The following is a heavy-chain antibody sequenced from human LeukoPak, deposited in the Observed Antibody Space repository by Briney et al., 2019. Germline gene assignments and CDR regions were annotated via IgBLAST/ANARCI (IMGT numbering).Heavy chain of an antibody. V-gene: IGHV3-11*01. D-gene: IGHD3-3*01. CDR1: GFTFSDYY. CDR3: ARSHYDLNY. J-gene: IGHJ4*02. Sequence: GGSLRLSCVVSGFTFSDYYMSWIRQAPGKGLEWASYISTSGTTIYYADSVKGRFTISRDNAKNSLYLQMNSLRAEDTAVYYCARSHYDLNYWGQGTLVTVSS. CDR2: ISTSGTTI.